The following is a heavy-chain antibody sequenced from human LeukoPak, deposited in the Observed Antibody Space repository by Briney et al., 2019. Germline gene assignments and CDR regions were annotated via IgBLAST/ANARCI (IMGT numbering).Heavy chain of an antibody. CDR2: VYYSGVT. V-gene: IGHV4-59*12. Sequence: SETLSLTCTVSGGSTGSDYWSWIRQPPGKGLEWIAYVYYSGVTSYNPSLKSRVAISIDTSKNQFSLNLSSVTAADTAVYYCAREGDYGLELRRRWFDPWGQGTLVTVSS. CDR3: AREGDYGLELRRRWFDP. CDR1: GGSTGSDY. J-gene: IGHJ5*02. D-gene: IGHD1-7*01.